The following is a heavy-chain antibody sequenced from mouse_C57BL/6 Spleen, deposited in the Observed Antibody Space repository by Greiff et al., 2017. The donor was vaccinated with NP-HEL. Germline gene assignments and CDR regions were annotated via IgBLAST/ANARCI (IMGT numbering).Heavy chain of an antibody. CDR2: IYPRDGST. V-gene: IGHV1-85*01. J-gene: IGHJ4*01. CDR1: GYTFTSYD. D-gene: IGHD1-2*01. CDR3: ARGITTAYYAMDY. Sequence: VQVVESGPELVKPGASVKLSCKASGYTFTSYDINWVKQRPGQGLEWIGWIYPRDGSTQYNEKFKGKATLTVDTSSSTAYMELHSLTSEDSAVYFCARGITTAYYAMDYWGKGTSVTVSS.